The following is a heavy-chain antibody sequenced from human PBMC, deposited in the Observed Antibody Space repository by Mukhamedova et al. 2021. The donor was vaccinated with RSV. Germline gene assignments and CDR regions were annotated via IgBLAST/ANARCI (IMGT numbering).Heavy chain of an antibody. CDR2: VYQSGRT. CDR3: ARDFYYDTRINWFDP. J-gene: IGHJ5*02. Sequence: VRQPPGKGLEWIGEVYQSGRTNYNPSLKSRVTISIDTSKNHFSLNLSSVTAADTAVYYCARDFYYDTRINWFDPWGQGILVTVSS. D-gene: IGHD3-22*01. V-gene: IGHV4-4*02.